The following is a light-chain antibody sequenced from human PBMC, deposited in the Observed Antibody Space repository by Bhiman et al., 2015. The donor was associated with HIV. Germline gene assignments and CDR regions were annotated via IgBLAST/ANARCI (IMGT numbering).Light chain of an antibody. J-gene: IGLJ2*01. CDR2: EVN. V-gene: IGLV2-8*01. CDR1: SSDVGDYDY. CDR3: SSYAGSNNLL. Sequence: QSALTQPPSASGSPGQSVTISCTGTSSDVGDYDYVSWYQQHPGKAPKLIIYEVNKRPSGVPDRFSGSKSGNTASLTVSGLQAEDEAVYYCSSYAGSNNLLFGGGTKLTVL.